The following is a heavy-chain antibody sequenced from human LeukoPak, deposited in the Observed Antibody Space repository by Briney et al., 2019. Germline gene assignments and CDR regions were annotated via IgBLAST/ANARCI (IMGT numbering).Heavy chain of an antibody. V-gene: IGHV3-23*01. CDR2: ISGSDSVT. J-gene: IGHJ4*02. CDR3: AYLGLSSGWNDVPGPQIDH. CDR1: GFTFGTYW. D-gene: IGHD1-1*01. Sequence: GGSLRLSCVASGFTFGTYWMSWARQAPGKGLEWVSTISGSDSVTFYADSVKGRFTISRDDSNTVYLQMSRLRVDDTAVYYCAYLGLSSGWNDVPGPQIDHWGQGALVSVST.